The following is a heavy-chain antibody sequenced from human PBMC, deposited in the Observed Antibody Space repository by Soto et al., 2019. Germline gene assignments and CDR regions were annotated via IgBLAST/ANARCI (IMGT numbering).Heavy chain of an antibody. J-gene: IGHJ4*02. CDR3: ARYRREAVAVYKLDN. V-gene: IGHV4-59*01. CDR2: VYNSGST. CDR1: GGSISSNY. Sequence: PSETLSLTCTVSGGSISSNYWTWIRQTPAKGLEWIGYVYNSGSTNYNPSLKSRVTISEDTSKSQFSLKVNSMTAADTAVYYCARYRREAVAVYKLDNWGQGILVTVSS. D-gene: IGHD6-13*01.